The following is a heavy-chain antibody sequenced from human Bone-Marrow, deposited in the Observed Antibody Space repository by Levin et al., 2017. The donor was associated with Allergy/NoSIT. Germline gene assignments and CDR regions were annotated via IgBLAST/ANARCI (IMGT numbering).Heavy chain of an antibody. V-gene: IGHV3-23*01. CDR2: FSTGGTT. Sequence: GGSLRLSCASSGFTFRNYAMSWVRQAPGKGLEWVSSFSTGGTTYYADSVKGRFTISRDNPKNTLYLQMNSLRAEDTAVSYCARSEDSFQISIYYLDSWGHGTLVSVSS. D-gene: IGHD2-15*01. J-gene: IGHJ4*01. CDR1: GFTFRNYA. CDR3: ARSEDSFQISIYYLDS.